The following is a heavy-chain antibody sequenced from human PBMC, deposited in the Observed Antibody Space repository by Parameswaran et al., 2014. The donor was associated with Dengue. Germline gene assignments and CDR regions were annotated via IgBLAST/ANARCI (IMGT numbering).Heavy chain of an antibody. D-gene: IGHD2-2*02. J-gene: IGHJ6*03. CDR2: IIPIFGTA. Sequence: PGASVKVSCKASGGTFSSYAISWVRQAPGQGLEWMGGIIPIFGTANYAQKFQGRVTIIADESTSTAYMELSSLRSEDTAVYYCARADYCSSTSCYMDYYYYYMDVWGKGDHGHRLL. CDR3: ARADYCSSTSCYMDYYYYYMDV. CDR1: GGTFSSYA. V-gene: IGHV1-69*13.